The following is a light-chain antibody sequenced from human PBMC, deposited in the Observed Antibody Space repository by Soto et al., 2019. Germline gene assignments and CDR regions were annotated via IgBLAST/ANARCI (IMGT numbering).Light chain of an antibody. V-gene: IGKV1-5*03. CDR1: QSISTW. J-gene: IGKJ1*01. CDR2: KAS. Sequence: DIQMSQSPSTLSASVGDRVTITCRASQSISTWLDWYQQKPGKAPKLLIYKASTLENEVPSRFSGSGSGTEFTLTISSLRPEDFATYYCQHYNDYSRTFGQGTKVEIK. CDR3: QHYNDYSRT.